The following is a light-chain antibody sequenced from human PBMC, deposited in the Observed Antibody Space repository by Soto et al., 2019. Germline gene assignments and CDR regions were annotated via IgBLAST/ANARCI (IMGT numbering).Light chain of an antibody. CDR2: SNN. Sequence: QSVLTQPPSASGTPGQRVTISCYGSSSNIGINYVYWSQQFPGTAPKLLIYSNNQRPSGVPDRFSGSKSGTSASLAISGLPSEDEADYYCAAWDDSLSGPVFGGGPKLTVL. CDR3: AAWDDSLSGPV. J-gene: IGLJ2*01. CDR1: SSNIGINY. V-gene: IGLV1-47*02.